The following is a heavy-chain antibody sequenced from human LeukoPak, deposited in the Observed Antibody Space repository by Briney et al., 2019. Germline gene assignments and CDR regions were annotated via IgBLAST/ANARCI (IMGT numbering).Heavy chain of an antibody. V-gene: IGHV1-2*02. J-gene: IGHJ6*02. CDR2: INPDSGGT. Sequence: ASVKVSCKASGYTFTGYYMHWVRQAPGQGLEWMGWINPDSGGTNYAQKFQGRVTMTRDTSISTAYMEPSRLRSDDTAVYYCASIGLPQGGHNYYYYYGMDVWGQGTTVTVSS. CDR3: ASIGLPQGGHNYYYYYGMDV. CDR1: GYTFTGYY. D-gene: IGHD3-16*01.